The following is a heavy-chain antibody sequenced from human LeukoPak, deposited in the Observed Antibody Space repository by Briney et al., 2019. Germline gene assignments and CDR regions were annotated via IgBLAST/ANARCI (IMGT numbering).Heavy chain of an antibody. CDR1: GGSISSYY. D-gene: IGHD3-10*01. CDR2: INHSGST. Sequence: SETLSLTCTVSGGSISSYYWSWIRQPPGKGLEWLGEINHSGSTNYNPSLKSRVIISVDTSKNQFSLKLSSVTAADTAVYYCARRGRRRSGSMVRGVIITPYYYFDYWGQGTLVTVSS. V-gene: IGHV4-34*01. CDR3: ARRGRRRSGSMVRGVIITPYYYFDY. J-gene: IGHJ4*02.